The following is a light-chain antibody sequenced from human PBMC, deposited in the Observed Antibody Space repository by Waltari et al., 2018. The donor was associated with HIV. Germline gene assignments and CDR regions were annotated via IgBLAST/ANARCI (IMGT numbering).Light chain of an antibody. Sequence: SYELTQPPSVSVSPGQTARITCPGDALPKQYAFWYQPKPGQAPVLVIKKDREGPSGIPERFSVSSSGTTVTLTISGVQAEDEADYYCQSTDSGTYVVFGGGTKLTVL. CDR2: KDR. CDR3: QSTDSGTYVV. V-gene: IGLV3-25*03. J-gene: IGLJ2*01. CDR1: ALPKQY.